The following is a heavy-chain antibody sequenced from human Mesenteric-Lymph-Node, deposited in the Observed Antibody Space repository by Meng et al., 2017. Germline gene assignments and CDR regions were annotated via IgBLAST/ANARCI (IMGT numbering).Heavy chain of an antibody. Sequence: SETLSLTCTILGGSISSDKSYWSWIRQPAGKGLQYIGRIYTSGITDYNPSLKSRVTISVDTSKNQFSLRLTSVTAADTALYYCARAPGTVTSEAFDYWGQGALVTVSS. CDR1: GGSISSDKSY. D-gene: IGHD4-11*01. V-gene: IGHV4-61*02. CDR2: IYTSGIT. J-gene: IGHJ4*02. CDR3: ARAPGTVTSEAFDY.